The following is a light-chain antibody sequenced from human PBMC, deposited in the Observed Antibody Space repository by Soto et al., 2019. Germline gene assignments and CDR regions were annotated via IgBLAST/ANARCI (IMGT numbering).Light chain of an antibody. CDR2: EVS. CDR1: GSDIGRYNY. CDR3: SSYTSRSTPV. V-gene: IGLV2-14*01. J-gene: IGLJ2*01. Sequence: QSVLTQPASVSGSSGQSITVSCTGTGSDIGRYNYVSWYQQLPGKAPKLMIYEVSNRPSGVSNRFSGSKSGNTASLTISELQAEDEADYYCSSYTSRSTPVFGGGTKLTVL.